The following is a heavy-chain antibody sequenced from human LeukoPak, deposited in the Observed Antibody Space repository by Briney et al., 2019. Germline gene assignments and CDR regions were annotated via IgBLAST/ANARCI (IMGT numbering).Heavy chain of an antibody. CDR2: ISSSSSYI. Sequence: PGGSLRLSCAASGFTFSSYTMNWVRKAQGKGLEWVSSISSSSSYIYYADSLKGRFTISRDNAKNSLYLQMNSLRAEDTAVYYCARHVVAVGFDYWGQGTLVTVSS. CDR3: ARHVVAVGFDY. CDR1: GFTFSSYT. J-gene: IGHJ4*02. D-gene: IGHD3-22*01. V-gene: IGHV3-21*01.